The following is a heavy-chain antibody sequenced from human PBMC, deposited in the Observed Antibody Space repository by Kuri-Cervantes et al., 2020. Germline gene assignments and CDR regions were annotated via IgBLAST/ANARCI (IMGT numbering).Heavy chain of an antibody. CDR3: AKDSSNNYGSGSYYYYYYMDV. Sequence: GGSLRLSCAASGFTFSSYGMHWVRQAPGKGLEWVAFIRYDGSNKYYADSVKGRFTISRDNSKNTLYLQMNSLRAEDTTVYYCAKDSSNNYGSGSYYYYYYMDVWGKGTTVTVSS. D-gene: IGHD3-10*01. J-gene: IGHJ6*03. CDR1: GFTFSSYG. CDR2: IRYDGSNK. V-gene: IGHV3-30*02.